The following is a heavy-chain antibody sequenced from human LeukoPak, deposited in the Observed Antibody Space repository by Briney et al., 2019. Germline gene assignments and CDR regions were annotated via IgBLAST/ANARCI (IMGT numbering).Heavy chain of an antibody. CDR2: INTNTGNP. Sequence: ASVKVSCKASGYTFTSYAMNWVRQAPGLGLEWMGWINTNTGNPTYAQGFTGRFVFSLDTSVSTAYLQISSLKAEDTAVYYCARSWDPRWSDYYYGMDVWGQGTTVTVSS. D-gene: IGHD3-3*01. CDR1: GYTFTSYA. CDR3: ARSWDPRWSDYYYGMDV. V-gene: IGHV7-4-1*02. J-gene: IGHJ6*02.